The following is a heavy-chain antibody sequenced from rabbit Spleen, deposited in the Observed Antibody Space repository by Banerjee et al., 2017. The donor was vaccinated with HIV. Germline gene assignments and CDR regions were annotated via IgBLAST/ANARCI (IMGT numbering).Heavy chain of an antibody. CDR3: ARDTSSSFSSYGMDL. V-gene: IGHV1S45*01. Sequence: QEQLVESGGGLVKPGTSLTLTCIASGVSFSGSSYMCWVRQAPGKGLERIACIEAGSSGFTYFASWAKGRFTISKTSSTTVTLQMTSLTAADTATYFCARDTSSSFSSYGMDLWGPGTLVTVS. CDR2: IEAGSSGFT. D-gene: IGHD1-1*01. CDR1: GVSFSGSSY. J-gene: IGHJ6*01.